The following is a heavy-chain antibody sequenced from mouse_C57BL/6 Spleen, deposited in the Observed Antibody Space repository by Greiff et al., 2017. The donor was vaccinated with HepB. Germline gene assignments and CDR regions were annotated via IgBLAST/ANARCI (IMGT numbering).Heavy chain of an antibody. J-gene: IGHJ2*01. Sequence: QVQLQQSGAELVRPGASVTLSCKASGYTFTDYEMHWVKQTPVHGLEWIGAIDPETGGTAYNQKFKGKAILTADKSSSTAYMELRSLTSEDSAVYYCTRGALLWDYWGQGTTLTVSS. V-gene: IGHV1-15*01. D-gene: IGHD2-1*01. CDR1: GYTFTDYE. CDR2: IDPETGGT. CDR3: TRGALLWDY.